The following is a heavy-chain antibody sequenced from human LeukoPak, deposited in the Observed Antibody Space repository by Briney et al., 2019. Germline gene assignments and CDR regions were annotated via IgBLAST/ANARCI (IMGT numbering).Heavy chain of an antibody. CDR3: ARARIAAAGIFWFDP. CDR1: GGSISSSSYY. Sequence: PSETLSLTCTVSGGSISSSSYYWGWIRQPPGKGLEWIGSIYYSGSTYYNPSLKRRVTISVDTSKNQFSLKLSSVTAADTAVYYCARARIAAAGIFWFDPWGQGTLVTVSS. J-gene: IGHJ5*02. CDR2: IYYSGST. V-gene: IGHV4-39*07. D-gene: IGHD6-13*01.